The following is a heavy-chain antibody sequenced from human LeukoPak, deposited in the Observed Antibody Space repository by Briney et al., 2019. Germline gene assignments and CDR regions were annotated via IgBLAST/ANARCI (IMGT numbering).Heavy chain of an antibody. V-gene: IGHV1-2*02. Sequence: PAASVKVSCTASGYTFTGYYMHWVRQAPGQGLEWMGWINPNSGGTNYAQKFQGRVTMTRDTSISTAYMELSRLRSDDTAVYYCARDLGADWVTAILSWGQGTLVTVSS. D-gene: IGHD2-21*02. CDR3: ARDLGADWVTAILS. J-gene: IGHJ4*02. CDR1: GYTFTGYY. CDR2: INPNSGGT.